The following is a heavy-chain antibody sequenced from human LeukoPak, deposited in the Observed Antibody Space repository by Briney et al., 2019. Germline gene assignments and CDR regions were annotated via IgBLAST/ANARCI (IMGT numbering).Heavy chain of an antibody. CDR3: ASYGAGVAFDY. CDR2: IDPSDSYT. Sequence: GESLKISCKGSGYSFTSYWISWVRQMPGKGREGMGRIDPSDSYTNYNPSSQGHVTISADKSISTAYLQWSSLKASDTAMYYCASYGAGVAFDYWGQGTLVTVSS. J-gene: IGHJ4*02. V-gene: IGHV5-10-1*01. D-gene: IGHD3-10*01. CDR1: GYSFTSYW.